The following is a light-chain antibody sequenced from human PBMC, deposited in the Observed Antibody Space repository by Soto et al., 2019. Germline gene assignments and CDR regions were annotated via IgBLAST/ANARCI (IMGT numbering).Light chain of an antibody. CDR2: GVS. CDR1: QSVSSSY. CDR3: QQYGSSHRT. V-gene: IGKV3-20*01. J-gene: IGKJ1*01. Sequence: EIVLTQSPGTLSLSPGERATLSCRASQSVSSSYLAWYQQKSGQSPRLLIYGVSSRATGIPDRFSGSGSGTDFTLTISRLETEDFAVYYCQQYGSSHRTFGQGTKVEIK.